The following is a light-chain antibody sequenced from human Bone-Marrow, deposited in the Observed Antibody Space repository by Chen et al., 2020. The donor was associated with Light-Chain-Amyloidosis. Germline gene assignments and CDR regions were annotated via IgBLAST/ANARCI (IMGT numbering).Light chain of an antibody. Sequence: QSALTQPASVSGSPGQSTTISCTGTSSDVGGDNHVSWYQQHQDKAPKLMIYEVTNRPSWVPVRCSGSKSANTSSLTSSGLQTEDEADYFCSAYTSTNTLVFGSGTRVTVL. V-gene: IGLV2-14*01. CDR1: SSDVGGDNH. CDR2: EVT. J-gene: IGLJ1*01. CDR3: SAYTSTNTLV.